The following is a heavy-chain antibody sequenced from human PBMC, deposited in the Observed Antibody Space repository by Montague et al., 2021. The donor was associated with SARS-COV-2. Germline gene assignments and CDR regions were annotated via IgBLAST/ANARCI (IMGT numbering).Heavy chain of an antibody. CDR1: GGSISSYY. CDR3: ASQVPDFWSGIDY. Sequence: SETLSLTCTVSGGSISSYYWSWIRQPPGKGLEWIGYIYYSGSTNYNPSLGSRVTISVDTSKNQFSLKLSSVTAADTAVYYCASQVPDFWSGIDYWGQGTLVTVSS. D-gene: IGHD3-3*01. CDR2: IYYSGST. V-gene: IGHV4-59*01. J-gene: IGHJ4*02.